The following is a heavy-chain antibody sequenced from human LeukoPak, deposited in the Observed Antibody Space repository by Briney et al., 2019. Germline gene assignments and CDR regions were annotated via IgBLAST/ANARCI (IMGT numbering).Heavy chain of an antibody. CDR2: INPNSGGT. Sequence: ASVKVSCKASGYTFTGYYMHWVRQAPGQGLEWMGWINPNSGGTNYAQEFQGRVTMTRDTSISTAYLQWSSLKASDTAMYYCARCSGGSWEYFQHWGQGTLVTVSS. J-gene: IGHJ1*01. V-gene: IGHV1-2*02. CDR3: ARCSGGSWEYFQH. D-gene: IGHD2-15*01. CDR1: GYTFTGYY.